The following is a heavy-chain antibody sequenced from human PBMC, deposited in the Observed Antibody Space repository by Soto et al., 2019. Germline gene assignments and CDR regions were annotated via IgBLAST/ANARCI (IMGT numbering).Heavy chain of an antibody. V-gene: IGHV4-30-4*01. CDR3: VGTGTTDDF. Sequence: VQLQGSGPGLLKPSQTLSLTCTVSGASVNTGDYYWSYIRQPPGKGLEWLGYIFYSGDTYYNPSRKSRATISLNTSRNQFSLTLPSVTDADTALYYCVGTGTTDDFWGQGTLVTVSS. D-gene: IGHD1-7*01. CDR2: IFYSGDT. CDR1: GASVNTGDYY. J-gene: IGHJ1*01.